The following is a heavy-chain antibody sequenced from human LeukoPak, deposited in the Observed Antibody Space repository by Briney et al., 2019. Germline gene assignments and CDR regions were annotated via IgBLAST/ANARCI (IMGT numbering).Heavy chain of an antibody. D-gene: IGHD6-13*01. J-gene: IGHJ4*02. CDR2: IYYSGST. Sequence: SETLSLTCTVSGGSISSSSYYWGWIRQPPGKGLEWIGYIYYSGSTNYNPSLKSRVTISVDTSKNQFSLKLSSVTAADTAVYYCARDHSSSWYRYFDYWGQGTLVTVSS. CDR1: GGSISSSSYY. V-gene: IGHV4-61*01. CDR3: ARDHSSSWYRYFDY.